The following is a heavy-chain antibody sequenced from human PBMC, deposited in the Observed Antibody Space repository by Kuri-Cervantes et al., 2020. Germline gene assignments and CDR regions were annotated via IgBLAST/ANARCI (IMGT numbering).Heavy chain of an antibody. V-gene: IGHV3-13*01. CDR3: ARDVGVAAFDS. CDR2: IGTAGDT. Sequence: GESLKISCAASGFTFSSYDMHWVRQATGKGLEWVSAIGTAGDTYYPGSVKGRFTISRDNSKNTLYLQMNSLRAEDTAVYYCARDVGVAAFDSWGQGTLVTVSS. CDR1: GFTFSSYD. J-gene: IGHJ4*02. D-gene: IGHD3-3*01.